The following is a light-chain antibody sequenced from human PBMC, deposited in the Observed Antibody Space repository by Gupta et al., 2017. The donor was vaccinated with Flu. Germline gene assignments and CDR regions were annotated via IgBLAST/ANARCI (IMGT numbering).Light chain of an antibody. CDR2: QDK. CDR3: QGWDSNVKVA. CDR1: KLGDKH. Sequence: SHELTQSPSVYVPPGQTASIPCSGDKLGDKHVCWYQQKPGQSPVLVIYQDKKRPSGIPERGLGVVVGSTSTLPTSGMQTSDEADYYCQGWDSNVKVAFGGGTKLTVL. V-gene: IGLV3-1*01. J-gene: IGLJ2*01.